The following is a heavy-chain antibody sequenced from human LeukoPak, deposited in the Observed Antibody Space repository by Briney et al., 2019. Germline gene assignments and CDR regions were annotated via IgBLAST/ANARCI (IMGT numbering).Heavy chain of an antibody. J-gene: IGHJ5*02. Sequence: PGGSLRLSCAASGXTFSSYSMNWVRQAPGKGLEWVSYFSSSSSSIYYADSVKGRFTISRDNAKNSLYLQMNSLRDEDTAVYYCARKGDYDSSGYHNWFDLWGQGTLVTVSS. CDR1: GXTFSSYS. V-gene: IGHV3-48*02. CDR2: FSSSSSSI. CDR3: ARKGDYDSSGYHNWFDL. D-gene: IGHD3-22*01.